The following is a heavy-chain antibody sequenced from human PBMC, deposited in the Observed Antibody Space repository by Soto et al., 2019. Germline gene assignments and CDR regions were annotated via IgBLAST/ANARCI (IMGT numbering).Heavy chain of an antibody. CDR1: GGSISSGGYY. Sequence: SETLSLTCTVSGGSISSGGYYWSWIRQHPGKGLEWIGYIYYSGSTYYNPSLKSRVTISVDTSKNQFSLKLSSVTAADTAVYYCARDSLQPAPTSAYYFDYWGQGTLVTVSS. V-gene: IGHV4-31*03. D-gene: IGHD2-2*01. CDR3: ARDSLQPAPTSAYYFDY. J-gene: IGHJ4*02. CDR2: IYYSGST.